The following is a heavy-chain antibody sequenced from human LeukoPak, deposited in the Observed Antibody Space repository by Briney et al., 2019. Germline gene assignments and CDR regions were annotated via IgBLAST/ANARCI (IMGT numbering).Heavy chain of an antibody. D-gene: IGHD2-15*01. CDR2: MNPNSGNT. J-gene: IGHJ4*02. CDR3: ARRYCSGGSCFRRKHYFDY. Sequence: ASVKVPCKASGYTFTSYDINWVRQATGQGLEWMGWMNPNSGNTGYAQKLQGRVTMTRNTSISTAYMELSSLRSEDTAVYYCARRYCSGGSCFRRKHYFDYWGQGTLVTVSS. V-gene: IGHV1-8*01. CDR1: GYTFTSYD.